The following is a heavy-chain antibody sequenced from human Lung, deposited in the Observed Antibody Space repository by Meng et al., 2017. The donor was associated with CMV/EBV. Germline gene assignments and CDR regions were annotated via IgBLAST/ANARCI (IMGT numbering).Heavy chain of an antibody. CDR3: ARIQGYCSRSSCSLLDGFDI. J-gene: IGHJ3*02. CDR2: VSPLLGVA. CDR1: GGIFSSSA. V-gene: IGHV1-69*10. D-gene: IGHD2-15*01. Sequence: SVKDSCKTPGGIFSSSAISWVRQTPGQGLEWMGGVSPLLGVANYAQKFQGRVTITADTSTSTVYMDLRSLRSEDTAVYYCARIQGYCSRSSCSLLDGFDIWGQGTXVTVSS.